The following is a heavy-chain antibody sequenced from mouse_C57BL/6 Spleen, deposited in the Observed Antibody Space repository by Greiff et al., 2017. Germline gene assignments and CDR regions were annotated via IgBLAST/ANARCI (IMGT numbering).Heavy chain of an antibody. CDR2: IYPGDGDT. V-gene: IGHV1-82*01. CDR3: ACGYYYGSSEYFDY. Sequence: VQLQQSGPELVKPGASVKISCKASGYAFSSSWMNWVKQRPGKGLEWIGRIYPGDGDTNYNGKFKGKATLTADKSSSTAYMQISSLTSEDSAVYFCACGYYYGSSEYFDYWGQGTTLTVSS. D-gene: IGHD1-1*01. J-gene: IGHJ2*01. CDR1: GYAFSSSW.